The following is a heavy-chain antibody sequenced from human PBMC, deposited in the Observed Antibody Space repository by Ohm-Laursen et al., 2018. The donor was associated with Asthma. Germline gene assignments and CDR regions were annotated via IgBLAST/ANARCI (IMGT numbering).Heavy chain of an antibody. CDR2: IWYDGSYK. CDR1: GFTFSSYG. J-gene: IGHJ4*02. V-gene: IGHV3-33*01. CDR3: ARVGYSNYGIDY. D-gene: IGHD4-11*01. Sequence: SLRLSCSASGFTFSSYGMHWVRQAPGKGLEWVAVIWYDGSYKYYADSVKGRFTISRDNANNTLYLQMDSLRAEDTAVYYCARVGYSNYGIDYWGQGTLVTVSS.